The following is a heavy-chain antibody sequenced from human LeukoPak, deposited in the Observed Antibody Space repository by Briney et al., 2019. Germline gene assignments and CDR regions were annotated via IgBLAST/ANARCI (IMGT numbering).Heavy chain of an antibody. CDR3: ARGDIVVLPAGIPHNWFDP. CDR1: GYSFTGYY. Sequence: GASVKVSCKASGYSFTGYYIHWVRQAPGQGLEWMGWIYPNSGGTNYAQKLQGRVTMTRDTSISTAYMELSRLRSDDTAVYYCARGDIVVLPAGIPHNWFDPWGQGTLVTVSS. J-gene: IGHJ5*02. V-gene: IGHV1-2*02. CDR2: IYPNSGGT. D-gene: IGHD2-2*02.